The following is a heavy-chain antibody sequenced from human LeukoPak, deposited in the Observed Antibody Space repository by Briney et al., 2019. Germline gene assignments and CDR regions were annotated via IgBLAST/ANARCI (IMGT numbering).Heavy chain of an antibody. CDR3: ARLWLVRRDWFDP. Sequence: ASVTVSCKASGYTFTSYYMHWVRQAPGLGLEWMGMINPSGSSAHYAQKLQGRVTMTTDTSTSTAYMELRSLRSDDTAVYYCARLWLVRRDWFDPWGQGTLVTVSS. CDR2: INPSGSSA. CDR1: GYTFTSYY. J-gene: IGHJ5*02. D-gene: IGHD6-19*01. V-gene: IGHV1-46*01.